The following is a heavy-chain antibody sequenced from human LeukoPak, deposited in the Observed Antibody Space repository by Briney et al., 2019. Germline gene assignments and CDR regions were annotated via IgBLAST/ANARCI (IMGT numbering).Heavy chain of an antibody. CDR2: ISGSGGST. CDR1: GFTFSNAW. D-gene: IGHD5-18*01. J-gene: IGHJ4*02. Sequence: GGSLRLSCAASGFTFSNAWMSWVRQAPGKGLEWVSAISGSGGSTYYADSVKGRFTISRDNSKNTLYLQMNSLRAEDTAVYYCAKLGYSYGYDGESYFDYWGQGTLVTVSS. V-gene: IGHV3-23*01. CDR3: AKLGYSYGYDGESYFDY.